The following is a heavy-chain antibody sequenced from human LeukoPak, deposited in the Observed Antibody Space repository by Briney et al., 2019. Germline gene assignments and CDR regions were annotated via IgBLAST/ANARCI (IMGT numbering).Heavy chain of an antibody. V-gene: IGHV4-4*07. D-gene: IGHD2-2*01. J-gene: IGHJ5*02. CDR2: IYTGGST. Sequence: PSETLSLTCTVSGGSISSYYWSWIRQPAGKGLEWIGRIYTGGSTNYNPSLKSRVTMSVDTSKNQFSLKLSSVTAADTAVYYCARDSDAVVPAVKGWFDPWGQGTLVTVSS. CDR1: GGSISSYY. CDR3: ARDSDAVVPAVKGWFDP.